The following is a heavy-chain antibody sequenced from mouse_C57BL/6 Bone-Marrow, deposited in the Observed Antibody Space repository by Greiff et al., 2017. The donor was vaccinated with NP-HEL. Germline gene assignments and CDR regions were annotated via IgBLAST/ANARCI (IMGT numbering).Heavy chain of an antibody. Sequence: EVKLVESGGDLVKPGGSLKLSCAASGFTFSSYGMSWVRQTPDKRLEWVATISSGGSYTYYPDSVKGRFTISRDNAKNTLYLQMSSLKSEDTAMYYCARPSGYWGQGTSVTVSS. CDR1: GFTFSSYG. CDR3: ARPSGY. J-gene: IGHJ4*01. CDR2: ISSGGSYT. V-gene: IGHV5-6*01.